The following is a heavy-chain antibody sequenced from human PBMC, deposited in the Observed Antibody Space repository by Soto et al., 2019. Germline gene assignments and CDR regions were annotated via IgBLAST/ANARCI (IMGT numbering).Heavy chain of an antibody. D-gene: IGHD6-13*01. V-gene: IGHV4-31*03. CDR3: ARLAYSSRGGQFFDY. Sequence: QVQLQESGPGLVEPSQTLSLTCNVSGDSISSGGYHWSWIRQHPGKGLEWIVYIYYSGDTYYNPSLKSRVAISVHTSKKQFSLNLSSATAADTAVYYCARLAYSSRGGQFFDYWGHGVPVTVSS. J-gene: IGHJ4*01. CDR1: GDSISSGGYH. CDR2: IYYSGDT.